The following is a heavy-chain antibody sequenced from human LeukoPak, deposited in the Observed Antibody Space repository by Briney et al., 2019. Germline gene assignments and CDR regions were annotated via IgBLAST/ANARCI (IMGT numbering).Heavy chain of an antibody. D-gene: IGHD3-10*01. CDR2: VYYSGSA. V-gene: IGHV4-59*01. CDR1: SGSISSYY. J-gene: IGHJ2*01. CDR3: ANRRGDWYFDL. Sequence: PSETLSLTCTVSSGSISSYYWSWIRQPPGKGLEWIGYVYYSGSANYNPSLKSRVTISVDTSKNQFSLMLSSVTAADTAVYYCANRRGDWYFDLWGRGTLVTVSS.